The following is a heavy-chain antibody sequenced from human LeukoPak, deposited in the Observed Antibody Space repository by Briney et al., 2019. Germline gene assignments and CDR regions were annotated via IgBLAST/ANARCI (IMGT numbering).Heavy chain of an antibody. V-gene: IGHV1-8*01. CDR1: GYTFTSCD. CDR3: ARGGLTYYYDSSGYYYVVEDY. D-gene: IGHD3-22*01. Sequence: ASVKVSCKASGYTFTSCDINWVRQATGQGLEWMGWMNPNSGNTGYAQKFQGRVTMTRNTSISTAYMELSSLRSEDTAVYYCARGGLTYYYDSSGYYYVVEDYWGQGTLVTVSS. CDR2: MNPNSGNT. J-gene: IGHJ4*02.